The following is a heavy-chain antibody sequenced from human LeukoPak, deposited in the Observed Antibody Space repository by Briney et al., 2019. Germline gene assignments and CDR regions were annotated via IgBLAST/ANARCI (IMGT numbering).Heavy chain of an antibody. J-gene: IGHJ4*02. CDR2: IYYSGST. V-gene: IGHV4-59*04. Sequence: PSETLSLTCTVSGGSISSYYWSWIRQPPGKGLEWIGYIYYSGSTYYNPSLKSRVTISVDTSKNQFSLKLSSVTAADTAVYYCARKYSSSWYSWGQGTLVTVSS. CDR1: GGSISSYY. D-gene: IGHD6-13*01. CDR3: ARKYSSSWYS.